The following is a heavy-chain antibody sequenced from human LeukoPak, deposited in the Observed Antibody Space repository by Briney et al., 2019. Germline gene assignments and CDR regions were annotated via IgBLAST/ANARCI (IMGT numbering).Heavy chain of an antibody. D-gene: IGHD5-18*01. J-gene: IGHJ4*02. Sequence: SETLSLTCTVSGGSISSYYWSWIRQPPGKGLESIGYIYNSGSTNYNPSLKSRVTISIDTSKNQFSLNLSSATAADTAVYYCARGYSYGPDCWGQGTLVTVSS. V-gene: IGHV4-59*01. CDR3: ARGYSYGPDC. CDR2: IYNSGST. CDR1: GGSISSYY.